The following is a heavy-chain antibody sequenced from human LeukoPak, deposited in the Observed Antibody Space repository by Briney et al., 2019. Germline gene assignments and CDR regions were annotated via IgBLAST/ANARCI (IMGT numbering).Heavy chain of an antibody. CDR3: AREHPGLPIDY. J-gene: IGHJ4*02. CDR2: VSHTGGA. V-gene: IGHV4-59*01. Sequence: SETLSLTCSVSGGSINSYYWSWIRQAPGKGLEWIGFVSHTGGASYNPSLLSRVSISLDTPKNQFSLELTSVTAADTALYYCAREHPGLPIDYWGQGTLVTVSS. D-gene: IGHD2-21*01. CDR1: GGSINSYY.